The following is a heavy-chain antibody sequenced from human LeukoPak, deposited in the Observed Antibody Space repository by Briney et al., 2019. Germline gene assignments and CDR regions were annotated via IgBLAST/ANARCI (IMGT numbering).Heavy chain of an antibody. CDR3: AAITTRDYYFDY. V-gene: IGHV4-59*08. D-gene: IGHD3-22*01. CDR2: IYYSGST. Sequence: SETLSLTCTVFGGSISSYYWSWIRQPPGKGLEWIGYIYYSGSTNYNPSLKSRVTISVDTSKNQFSLKLSSVTAADTAVYYCAAITTRDYYFDYWGQGTLVTVSS. CDR1: GGSISSYY. J-gene: IGHJ4*02.